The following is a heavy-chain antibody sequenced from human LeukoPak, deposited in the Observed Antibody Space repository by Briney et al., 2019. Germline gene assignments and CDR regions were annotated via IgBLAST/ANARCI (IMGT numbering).Heavy chain of an antibody. V-gene: IGHV1-18*01. CDR3: ARGGSGESIPPPNYYYYGMDV. CDR1: GYTFTSYG. Sequence: ASVKVSCKASGYTFTSYGISWVRQAPGQGLEWMGWISAYNGNTNYAQKLQGRVTMTTDTSTSTAYMELRSLRSDDTAVYYCARGGSGESIPPPNYYYYGMDVWGQGTTVTVSS. J-gene: IGHJ6*02. CDR2: ISAYNGNT. D-gene: IGHD2-2*02.